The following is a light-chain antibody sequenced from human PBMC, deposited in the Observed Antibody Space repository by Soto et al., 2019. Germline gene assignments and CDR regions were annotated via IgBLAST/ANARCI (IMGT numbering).Light chain of an antibody. CDR2: AAS. V-gene: IGKV1-9*01. Sequence: DIQLTQSPSFLSASIGDRVTITCRASQGISSYLSWYQQKPGKAPKLLIYAASTLQSGVPSRFSGSGYGTECPLTISSLQTEDFATYYCQQLNSYPLTFGGGTKVDIK. CDR1: QGISSY. J-gene: IGKJ4*01. CDR3: QQLNSYPLT.